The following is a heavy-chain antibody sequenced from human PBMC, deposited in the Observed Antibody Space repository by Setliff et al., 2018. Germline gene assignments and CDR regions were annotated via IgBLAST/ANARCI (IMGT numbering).Heavy chain of an antibody. CDR2: INFDGTIT. J-gene: IGHJ4*02. CDR1: GFSFSSSW. Sequence: QAGGSLRLSCAATGFSFSSSWMHWVRQAPGKGLVWVSRINFDGTITNYVESVKGRFTVSRDNAKNTLYVEMNSLRPEDTAVYYCARTCSGSGCYAGLESWGQGTPVTVSS. CDR3: ARTCSGSGCYAGLES. D-gene: IGHD2-15*01. V-gene: IGHV3-74*01.